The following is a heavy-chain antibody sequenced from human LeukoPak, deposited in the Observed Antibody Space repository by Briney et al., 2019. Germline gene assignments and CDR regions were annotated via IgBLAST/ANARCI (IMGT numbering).Heavy chain of an antibody. CDR1: GFTFSIYA. D-gene: IGHD4-23*01. CDR3: AKDPNGDYVGAFDF. J-gene: IGHJ3*01. CDR2: ITATTSST. V-gene: IGHV3-23*01. Sequence: GGSLRLSCAASGFTFSIYAMHWVRQAPGKGLEWVSTITATTSSTSYADSVKGRFTISKDNSKRTLYLQMNSLRAEDTAMYYCAKDPNGDYVGAFDFWGQGTLVTVSS.